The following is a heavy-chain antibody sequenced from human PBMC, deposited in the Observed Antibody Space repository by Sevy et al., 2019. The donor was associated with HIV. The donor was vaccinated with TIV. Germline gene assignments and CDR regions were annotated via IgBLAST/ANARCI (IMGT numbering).Heavy chain of an antibody. CDR1: GFTFSSYG. Sequence: GGSLRLSCAASGFTFSSYGMHWVRQAPGKGLEWVAVISYDGSNKYYADSVKGRFTISRDNSKNTLYLQMNSLRAEDTAVYYCAKEGAPMYSCSWKRFDPWGQGTLVTVSS. CDR2: ISYDGSNK. D-gene: IGHD6-6*01. CDR3: AKEGAPMYSCSWKRFDP. J-gene: IGHJ5*02. V-gene: IGHV3-30*18.